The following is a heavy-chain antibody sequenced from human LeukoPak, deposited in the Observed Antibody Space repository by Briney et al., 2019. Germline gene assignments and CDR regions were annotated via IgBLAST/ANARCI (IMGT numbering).Heavy chain of an antibody. V-gene: IGHV3-23*01. J-gene: IGHJ6*02. Sequence: QAGGSLRLSYAASGFTFSCFAMRWLGQAPGEGREGVLSLSGSGGSTYYADSVKGRFTISRDNSKNTLYLQMNSLRAEDTAVYYSAKDQRWQWLATSYYYYGMDVWGQGTTVTVSS. D-gene: IGHD6-19*01. CDR1: GFTFSCFA. CDR2: LSGSGGST. CDR3: AKDQRWQWLATSYYYYGMDV.